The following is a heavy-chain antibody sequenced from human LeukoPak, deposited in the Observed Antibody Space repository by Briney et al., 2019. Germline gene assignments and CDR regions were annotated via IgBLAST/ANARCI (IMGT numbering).Heavy chain of an antibody. V-gene: IGHV4-59*11. J-gene: IGHJ5*02. Sequence: PSETLSLTCTVSGGSISSHYWSWIRQPPGKGLEWIGYIYYSGSTNYNPSLKSRVTISVDTFKNQFSLKLSSVTAADTAVYYCARRRDCTNGVCAHVTGFDPWGQGTLVTVSS. CDR2: IYYSGST. D-gene: IGHD2-8*01. CDR3: ARRRDCTNGVCAHVTGFDP. CDR1: GGSISSHY.